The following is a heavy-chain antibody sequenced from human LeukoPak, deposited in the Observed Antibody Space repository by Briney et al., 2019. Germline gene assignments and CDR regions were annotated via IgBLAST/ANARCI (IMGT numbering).Heavy chain of an antibody. CDR3: ARLGPRYSYGDY. V-gene: IGHV4-39*01. Sequence: PSETLSLTCTVSGGSISSSSYYWGWTRQPPGKGLEWIGSIYYSGSTYYNPSLKSRVTISVDTSKNQFSLKLSSVTAADTAVYYCARLGPRYSYGDYWGQGTLVTVSS. J-gene: IGHJ4*02. CDR2: IYYSGST. CDR1: GGSISSSSYY. D-gene: IGHD5-18*01.